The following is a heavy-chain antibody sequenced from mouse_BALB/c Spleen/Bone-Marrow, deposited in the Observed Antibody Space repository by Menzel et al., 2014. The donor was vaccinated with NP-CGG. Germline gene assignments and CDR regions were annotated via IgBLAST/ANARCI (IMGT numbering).Heavy chain of an antibody. CDR2: ILPGSGST. CDR3: ARRVTTANY. J-gene: IGHJ2*01. CDR1: GYTFSSYW. Sequence: VQLQQSGAELMKPGASVKISCKATGYTFSSYWIDWVKQRPGHGLEWIGEILPGSGSTHYNEKFKGKATFTADTSSNTAYMQLSSLTSEDSAVYYCARRVTTANYWGQGTTLTVSS. D-gene: IGHD1-2*01. V-gene: IGHV1-9*01.